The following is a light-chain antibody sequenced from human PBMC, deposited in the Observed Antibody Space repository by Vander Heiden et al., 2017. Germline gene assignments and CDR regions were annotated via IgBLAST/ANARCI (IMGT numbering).Light chain of an antibody. J-gene: IGLJ3*02. CDR2: DVT. Sequence: QSALTQPRSVSGSPGQSVTISCTGTSSDVGCYNYVSWYQQHPGRAPKVFIYDVTQRPSGVPDRFSGSKSGNTASLTISGLQAEDEADYYCSSYAGSHTWVFGGGTKLTVL. V-gene: IGLV2-11*01. CDR3: SSYAGSHTWV. CDR1: SSDVGCYNY.